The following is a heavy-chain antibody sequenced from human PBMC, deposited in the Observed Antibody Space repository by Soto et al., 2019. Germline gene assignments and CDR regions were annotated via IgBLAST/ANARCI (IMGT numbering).Heavy chain of an antibody. CDR2: ISRSATTI. Sequence: QVQLVESGGGLVKPGGSLRLSCAATGFTFSDHYMSWIRQAPGKGLEWVSYISRSATTIYYADSIKGRFTISRDNAKNSLFLQMTSLRVDDTAVYYCARGRGEFDPWGQGTLLTVSS. J-gene: IGHJ5*02. V-gene: IGHV3-11*01. CDR1: GFTFSDHY. CDR3: ARGRGEFDP.